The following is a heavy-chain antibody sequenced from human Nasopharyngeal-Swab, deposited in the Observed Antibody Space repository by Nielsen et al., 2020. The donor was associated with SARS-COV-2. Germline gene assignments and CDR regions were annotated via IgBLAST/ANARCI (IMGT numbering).Heavy chain of an antibody. V-gene: IGHV3-48*03. D-gene: IGHD3-10*01. J-gene: IGHJ4*02. CDR3: ARDRGGLLWFGELSTYFDY. Sequence: WIRQPPGKGLEWVSYISSSGSTIYYADSVKGRFTISRDNAKNSLYLPMNSLRAEDTAVYYCARDRGGLLWFGELSTYFDYWGQGTLVTVSS. CDR2: ISSSGSTI.